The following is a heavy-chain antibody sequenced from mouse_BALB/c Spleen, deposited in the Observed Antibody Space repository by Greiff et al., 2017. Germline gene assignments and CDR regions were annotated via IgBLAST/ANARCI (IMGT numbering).Heavy chain of an antibody. J-gene: IGHJ4*01. CDR2: IRNKANGYTT. CDR3: ARDGNLSK. D-gene: IGHD1-1*01. V-gene: IGHV7-3*02. Sequence: EVQRVESGGGLVQPGGSLRLSCATSGFTFTDYYMSWVRQPPGKALEWLGFIRNKANGYTTEYSASVKGRFTISRDNSQSILYLQMNTMRAEDSATYYSARDGNLSKWGQGRSVTSST. CDR1: GFTFTDYY.